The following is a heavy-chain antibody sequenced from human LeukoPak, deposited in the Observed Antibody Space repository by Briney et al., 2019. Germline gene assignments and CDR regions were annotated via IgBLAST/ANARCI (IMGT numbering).Heavy chain of an antibody. V-gene: IGHV4-34*01. CDR2: INDSGSP. D-gene: IGHD3-22*01. Sequence: PSETLSLTCAVYGGSFSGYYWSWIRQPPGKGLDWIGEINDSGSPIYNPSLRNRVTISVDMSKNQFSVNLTSVTAADTAVYSCAREHSYYDSSGYYYGSGYFDYWGQGTLVTVSS. CDR3: AREHSYYDSSGYYYGSGYFDY. CDR1: GGSFSGYY. J-gene: IGHJ4*02.